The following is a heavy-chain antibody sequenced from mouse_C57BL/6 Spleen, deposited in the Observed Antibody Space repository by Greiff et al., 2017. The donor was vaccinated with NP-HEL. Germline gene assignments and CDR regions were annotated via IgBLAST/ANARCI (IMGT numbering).Heavy chain of an antibody. J-gene: IGHJ3*01. CDR1: GYTFTSYW. V-gene: IGHV1-55*01. CDR3: ARCPLYGSSPAWFAY. D-gene: IGHD1-1*01. CDR2: IYPGSGST. Sequence: QVQLQQPGAELVKPGASVKMSCKASGYTFTSYWLTWVKQRPGQGLEWIGDIYPGSGSTNYNEKFKSKATLTVDTSSSTAYMQLSSLTSEDSAVYYCARCPLYGSSPAWFAYWGQGTLVTVSA.